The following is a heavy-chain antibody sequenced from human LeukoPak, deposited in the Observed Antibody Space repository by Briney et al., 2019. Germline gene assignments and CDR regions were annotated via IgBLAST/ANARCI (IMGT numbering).Heavy chain of an antibody. J-gene: IGHJ4*02. CDR1: GFIFSSYW. CDR3: AREGDFWSVNHESFDY. CDR2: INSDGSST. V-gene: IGHV3-74*01. Sequence: PGGSLRLSCAASGFIFSSYWMHWVRQAPGKGLVWVSRINSDGSSTSYADSVEGRFTISRDNAKNTLYLQMNSLRAEDTAVYYCAREGDFWSVNHESFDYWGQGTLVTVSS. D-gene: IGHD3-3*01.